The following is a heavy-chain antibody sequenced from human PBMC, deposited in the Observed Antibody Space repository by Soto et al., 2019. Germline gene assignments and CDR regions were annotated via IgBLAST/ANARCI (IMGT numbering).Heavy chain of an antibody. Sequence: EVQLVESGGVVVQPGGSLRLSCAASGFTFDDYTMHWVRQAPGKGLEWVSLISWDGGSTYYADSVKGRFTISRDNSKNSLYLQMNSLRTEDTALYYCATDSGSYYVDYWGQGTLVTVSS. CDR2: ISWDGGST. V-gene: IGHV3-43*01. D-gene: IGHD3-10*01. J-gene: IGHJ4*02. CDR3: ATDSGSYYVDY. CDR1: GFTFDDYT.